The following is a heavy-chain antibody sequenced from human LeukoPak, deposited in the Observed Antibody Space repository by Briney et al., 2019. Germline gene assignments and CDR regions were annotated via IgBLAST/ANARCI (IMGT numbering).Heavy chain of an antibody. Sequence: PGGSLRLSCAASGFTFNNYNMNWVRQAPGRGLERVSYISSSISAMYYADSVKGRFAISRDNVKNSLFLQMNSLRAEDTAVYYCATIYRDYGYWGQGTLVTASS. CDR1: GFTFNNYN. CDR2: ISSSISAM. D-gene: IGHD4-17*01. V-gene: IGHV3-48*01. J-gene: IGHJ4*02. CDR3: ATIYRDYGY.